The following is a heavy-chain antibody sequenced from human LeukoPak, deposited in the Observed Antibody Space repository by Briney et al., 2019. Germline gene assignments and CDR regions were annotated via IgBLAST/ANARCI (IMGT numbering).Heavy chain of an antibody. CDR3: AREDGSGSYPGYYYGMDV. CDR2: IADDGKDK. CDR1: GFTFSTYP. J-gene: IGHJ6*02. V-gene: IGHV3-30*04. Sequence: GSLRLSCAASGFTFSTYPIHWVRQAPGKGLEWVAVIADDGKDKHYVESVKGRFTISRDNSKNTLYLQMNSLRVEDTAVYYCAREDGSGSYPGYYYGMDVWGQGTTVTVSS. D-gene: IGHD3-10*01.